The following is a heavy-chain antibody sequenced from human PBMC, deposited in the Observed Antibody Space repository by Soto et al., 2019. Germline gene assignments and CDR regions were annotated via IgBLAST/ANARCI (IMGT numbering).Heavy chain of an antibody. V-gene: IGHV3-53*01. CDR3: ASPSGSYLNDAFDI. D-gene: IGHD1-26*01. J-gene: IGHJ3*02. CDR1: GFTVSSNY. Sequence: GGSLRLSCAASGFTVSSNYMSWVRQAPGKGLEWVSVIYSGGSTYYADSVKGRFTISRDNSKNTLYLQMNSLRAEDTAVYYCASPSGSYLNDAFDIWGQGTMVTVSS. CDR2: IYSGGST.